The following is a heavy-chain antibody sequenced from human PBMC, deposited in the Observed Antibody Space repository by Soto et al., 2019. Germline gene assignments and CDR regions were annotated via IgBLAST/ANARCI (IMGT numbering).Heavy chain of an antibody. CDR2: IYYSGST. Sequence: PSETLSLTCTVSGGSISSYYWSWIRQPPGKGLERIGYIYYSGSTNYNPSLKSRVTISVDTSKNQFSLKLSSVTAADTAVYYCARRNYGSGAYYFDYWGQGTLVTVSS. CDR3: ARRNYGSGAYYFDY. D-gene: IGHD3-10*01. CDR1: GGSISSYY. V-gene: IGHV4-59*08. J-gene: IGHJ4*02.